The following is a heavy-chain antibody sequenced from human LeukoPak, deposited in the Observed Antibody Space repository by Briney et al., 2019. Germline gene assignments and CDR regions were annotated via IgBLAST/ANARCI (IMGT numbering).Heavy chain of an antibody. V-gene: IGHV3-23*01. D-gene: IGHD5-18*01. J-gene: IGHJ4*02. CDR2: ISRSGNSV. CDR1: GFTFSTYA. Sequence: GGSLRLSCAASGFTFSTYAMNWVGQAPGKGLEWVSVISRSGNSVYYADSVKGRFTISRDNSKNTLYLQMNSLRDEDTAVYFCAKDHGEGYSYGYYFEYWGQRTLVTVSS. CDR3: AKDHGEGYSYGYYFEY.